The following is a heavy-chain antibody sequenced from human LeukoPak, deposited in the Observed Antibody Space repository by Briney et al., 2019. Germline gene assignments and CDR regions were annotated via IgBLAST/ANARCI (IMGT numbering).Heavy chain of an antibody. CDR3: TLYYYESSGYPSFDF. CDR2: ISATSTTI. D-gene: IGHD3-22*01. Sequence: GWSLRLSCAASGFTFSKYAMNWVRQAPGKGLEWVSYISATSTTIYYADSVKGRFTVSRDYDKNSLYLQMSSLRDEDTAVYYCTLYYYESSGYPSFDFWGQGTLVTVSS. J-gene: IGHJ4*02. CDR1: GFTFSKYA. V-gene: IGHV3-48*02.